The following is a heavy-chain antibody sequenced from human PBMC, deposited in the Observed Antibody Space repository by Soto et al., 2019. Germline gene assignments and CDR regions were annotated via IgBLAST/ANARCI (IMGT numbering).Heavy chain of an antibody. Sequence: SETLSLTCAVYGGSFSGYYWSWIRQPPGKGLEWIGEINHSGSTNYNPSLKSRVTISVDTSKNQFSLKLSSVTAADTAVYYCARAITVTTLYYYDYWGQGTLVTVSS. CDR2: INHSGST. D-gene: IGHD4-17*01. CDR1: GGSFSGYY. V-gene: IGHV4-34*01. CDR3: ARAITVTTLYYYDY. J-gene: IGHJ4*02.